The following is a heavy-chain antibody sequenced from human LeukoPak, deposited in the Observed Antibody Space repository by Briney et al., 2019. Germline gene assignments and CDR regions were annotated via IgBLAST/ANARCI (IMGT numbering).Heavy chain of an antibody. CDR2: ISAYNGKT. J-gene: IGHJ4*02. V-gene: IGHV1-18*01. CDR3: ARDLFPNTYYDFWSGYYYFDY. Sequence: ASVKVSRKASGYTFTSCGISWMRHAPGQGLEWMGWISAYNGKTNYAQKLQGRVTMTTDTSTSTTYMALRSLRSDDTAVYYCARDLFPNTYYDFWSGYYYFDYWGQGTLVTVSS. D-gene: IGHD3-3*01. CDR1: GYTFTSCG.